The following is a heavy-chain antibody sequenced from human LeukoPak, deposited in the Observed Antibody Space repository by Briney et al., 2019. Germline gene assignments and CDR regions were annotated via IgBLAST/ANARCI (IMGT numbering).Heavy chain of an antibody. CDR2: ISYDGSNK. Sequence: GRSLRLSCAASGFTFSSYAMHWVRQAPGKGLEWVAVISYDGSNKYYADSVKGRFTISRDNSKNTLYLQMNSLRAEDTAVYYCARGVRIWSGYWQGFDYWGQGTLVTVSS. CDR3: ARGVRIWSGYWQGFDY. V-gene: IGHV3-30-3*01. D-gene: IGHD3-3*01. CDR1: GFTFSSYA. J-gene: IGHJ4*02.